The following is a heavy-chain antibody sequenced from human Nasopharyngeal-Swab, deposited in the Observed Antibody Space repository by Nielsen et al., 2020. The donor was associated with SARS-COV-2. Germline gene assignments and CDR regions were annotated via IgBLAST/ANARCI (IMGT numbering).Heavy chain of an antibody. D-gene: IGHD3-16*02. CDR2: MNPNSGNT. J-gene: IGHJ6*02. Sequence: VRQGPGQGLEWMGWMNPNSGNTGYAQKFQGRVTMTRNTSISTAYMELSSLRSEDTAVYYCARGRLSNYYGMDVWGQGTTVTVSS. CDR3: ARGRLSNYYGMDV. V-gene: IGHV1-8*01.